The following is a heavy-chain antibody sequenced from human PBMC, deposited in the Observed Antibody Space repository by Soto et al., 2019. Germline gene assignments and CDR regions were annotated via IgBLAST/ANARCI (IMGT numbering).Heavy chain of an antibody. V-gene: IGHV5-51*01. D-gene: IGHD2-15*01. J-gene: IGHJ6*02. Sequence: GESLKISCEASGYSFTSYWIGWVRQMPGKGLEWMGIIHPGDSDTKYSPSFQGQVTISVDKSITTAYLQWSSLKASDTAMYYCARTPGPEVAASLDCYYFSGMDVWGQGTTVTVSS. CDR1: GYSFTSYW. CDR2: IHPGDSDT. CDR3: ARTPGPEVAASLDCYYFSGMDV.